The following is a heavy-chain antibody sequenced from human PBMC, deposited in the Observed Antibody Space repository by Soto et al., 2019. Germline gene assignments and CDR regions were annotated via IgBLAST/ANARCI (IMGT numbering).Heavy chain of an antibody. CDR2: INHSGST. CDR1: GGSFSGYY. Sequence: SQTLSLTCAVYGGSFSGYYWSWIRQPPGKGLEWIGEINHSGSTNYNPSLKTRVTISVDTSKNQFSLKLSSVTAAGTAVYYCAMFVVVVAATPFDYWCQGTLVAVSS. V-gene: IGHV4-34*01. D-gene: IGHD2-15*01. J-gene: IGHJ4*02. CDR3: AMFVVVVAATPFDY.